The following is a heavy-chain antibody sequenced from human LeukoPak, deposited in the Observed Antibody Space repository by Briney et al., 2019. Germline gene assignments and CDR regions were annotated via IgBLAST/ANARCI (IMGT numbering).Heavy chain of an antibody. V-gene: IGHV4-34*01. CDR3: ARGRDYYDSSGYYYGDYYYYMDV. Sequence: SETLSLTCAVYGGSFSGYYWSWIRQPPGKGLERIGEINHSGSTNYNPSLKSRVTISVDTSKNQFSLKLSSVTAADTAVYYCARGRDYYDSSGYYYGDYYYYMDVWGKGTTVTVSS. CDR1: GGSFSGYY. D-gene: IGHD3-22*01. J-gene: IGHJ6*03. CDR2: INHSGST.